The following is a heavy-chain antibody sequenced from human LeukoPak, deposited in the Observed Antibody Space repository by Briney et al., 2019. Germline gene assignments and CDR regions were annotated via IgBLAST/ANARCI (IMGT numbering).Heavy chain of an antibody. J-gene: IGHJ4*02. V-gene: IGHV4-30-2*01. CDR1: GGSISSGGYS. CDR2: IYHSGST. CDR3: ARGGKKTAMVTS. Sequence: PSETLSLTCAVSGGSISSGGYSWSWIRQPPGKGLEWIGYIYHSGSTYYNPSLKSRVTISVDRSKNQFPLKLSSVTAADTAVYYCARGGKKTAMVTSWGQGTLVTVSS. D-gene: IGHD5-18*01.